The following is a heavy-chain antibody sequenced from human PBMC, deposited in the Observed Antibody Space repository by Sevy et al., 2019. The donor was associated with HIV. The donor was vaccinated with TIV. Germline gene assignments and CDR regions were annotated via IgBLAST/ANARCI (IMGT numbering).Heavy chain of an antibody. J-gene: IGHJ4*02. CDR3: ARDNLLPIMVSMVRGALSYYFDY. V-gene: IGHV3-33*01. CDR2: IWYDGINR. Sequence: GGSLRLSCAASGFTFSNYGMHWVRQAPGKGLEWVAVIWYDGINRYYADSVKGRFTISRDNSKNTLYLQMNSLRAEDTDVYSCARDNLLPIMVSMVRGALSYYFDYWGQGTLVTVSS. D-gene: IGHD3-10*01. CDR1: GFTFSNYG.